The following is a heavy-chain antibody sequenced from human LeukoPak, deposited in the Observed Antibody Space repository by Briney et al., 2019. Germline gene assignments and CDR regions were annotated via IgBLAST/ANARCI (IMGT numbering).Heavy chain of an antibody. CDR3: ARVAVIYQYYMDV. V-gene: IGHV3-30*02. CDR1: GFTFSSYG. Sequence: GGSLRLSCAASGFTFSSYGMHWVRQAPGKGLEWVALIRYDGSNKYYADSVKGRFTISRDNSKNTLYLQMNSLRAEDTAVYYCARVAVIYQYYMDVWGRGTTVTVPS. J-gene: IGHJ6*03. D-gene: IGHD5-12*01. CDR2: IRYDGSNK.